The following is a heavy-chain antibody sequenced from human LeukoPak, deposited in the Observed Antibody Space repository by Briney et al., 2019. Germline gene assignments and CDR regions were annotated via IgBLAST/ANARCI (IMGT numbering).Heavy chain of an antibody. CDR2: ISYDGNYK. CDR3: AKDKGRAGPGLVDY. Sequence: GRSLRLSCAASGFTFSNYGMHWVRQAPGKGLEWVAVISYDGNYKYYADSVKGRFTISRDNSKNTLFLQMNSLRPEDTAVFYCAKDKGRAGPGLVDYWGQGTLVTVSS. V-gene: IGHV3-30*18. J-gene: IGHJ4*02. D-gene: IGHD3-10*01. CDR1: GFTFSNYG.